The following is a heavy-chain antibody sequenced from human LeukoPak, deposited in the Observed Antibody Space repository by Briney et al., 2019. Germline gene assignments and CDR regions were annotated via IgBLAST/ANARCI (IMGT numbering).Heavy chain of an antibody. Sequence: RGPLSLSCAASGLTFSGSAMHWVRQASGRGLEWVGRIRSKANSYATAYAASVKGRLTISRDDSKNTAYLQMNSLKTEDTAVYYCTRVDTAMLNPYYFDYWGQGTLVTVSS. V-gene: IGHV3-73*01. D-gene: IGHD5-18*01. CDR3: TRVDTAMLNPYYFDY. CDR2: IRSKANSYAT. J-gene: IGHJ4*02. CDR1: GLTFSGSA.